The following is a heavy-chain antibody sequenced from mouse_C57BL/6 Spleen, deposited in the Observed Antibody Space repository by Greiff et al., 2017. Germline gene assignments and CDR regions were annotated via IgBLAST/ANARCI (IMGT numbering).Heavy chain of an antibody. CDR1: GFTFSDSY. J-gene: IGHJ1*03. V-gene: IGHV5-16*01. CDR2: INYDGSST. CDR3: AIADDGYCWYFDV. Sequence: EVQGVESEGGLVQPGSSMKLSCTASGFTFSDSYMAWVRQVPEKGLEWVANINYDGSSTSYLDSLKSSFIISRDNAKNILYLQMSSLKSENTTTYYWAIADDGYCWYFDVWGTGTTVTVSS. D-gene: IGHD2-3*01.